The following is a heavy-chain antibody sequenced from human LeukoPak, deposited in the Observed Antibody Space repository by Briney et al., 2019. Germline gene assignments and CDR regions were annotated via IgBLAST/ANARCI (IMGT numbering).Heavy chain of an antibody. J-gene: IGHJ5*02. D-gene: IGHD2-21*01. Sequence: ASVKVSCKASGGTFSSYAISWVRQAPGQGLEWMGGIIPIFGTANYAQKFQGRVTITADESTSTAYMELSSLRSEDTAVYYCARDLSTNFRAYWDWFDPWGQGTLVTVSS. V-gene: IGHV1-69*13. CDR3: ARDLSTNFRAYWDWFDP. CDR1: GGTFSSYA. CDR2: IIPIFGTA.